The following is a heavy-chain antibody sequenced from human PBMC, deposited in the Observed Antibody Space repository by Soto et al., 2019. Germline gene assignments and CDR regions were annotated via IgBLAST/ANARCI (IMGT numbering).Heavy chain of an antibody. CDR1: GGTFSTSA. Sequence: QVQLVQSGAEVKKPGSSVKVSCKASGGTFSTSAISWVRQAPGQGLEWVGGIMPVFPTPDYAQKFQGRVTVTADESTTTAYLELTSLRTDDTAVYYCARDKVRLQLGGNYYYFLDVWGQGTAITVSS. D-gene: IGHD1-1*01. CDR3: ARDKVRLQLGGNYYYFLDV. CDR2: IMPVFPTP. V-gene: IGHV1-69*12. J-gene: IGHJ6*02.